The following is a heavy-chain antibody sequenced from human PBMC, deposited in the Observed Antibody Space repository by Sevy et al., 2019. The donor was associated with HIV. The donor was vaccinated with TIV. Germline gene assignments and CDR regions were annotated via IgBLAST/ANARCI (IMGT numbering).Heavy chain of an antibody. J-gene: IGHJ4*02. CDR2: INDSGST. Sequence: SETLSLTCAVYSGSFSAYYWSWIRQPPGKGLEWIGEINDSGSTNYNPSLKSRVTISLHTSKNQFSLKLTSVTAADTAVYYCVRGVTVTTVPYYFDYWGQGTLVTVSS. CDR1: SGSFSAYY. CDR3: VRGVTVTTVPYYFDY. V-gene: IGHV4-34*01. D-gene: IGHD4-4*01.